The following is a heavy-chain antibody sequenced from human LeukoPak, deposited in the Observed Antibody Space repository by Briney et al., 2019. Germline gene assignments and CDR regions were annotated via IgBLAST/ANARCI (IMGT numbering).Heavy chain of an antibody. CDR1: DVNIYDHY. J-gene: IGHJ3*01. Sequence: PSETLSLTCTVSDVNIYDHYWSWIRQPPGKGLEWIGYIFYKGYTNYNPSLKGRVTTSMDTSKNQFFLKLTSVTAADTAVYYCASTPLSDIDAWGQGIMVIVSS. CDR2: IFYKGYT. CDR3: ASTPLSDIDA. V-gene: IGHV4-59*11.